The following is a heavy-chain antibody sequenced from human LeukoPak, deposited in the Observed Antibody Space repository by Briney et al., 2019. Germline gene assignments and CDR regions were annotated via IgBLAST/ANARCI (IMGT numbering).Heavy chain of an antibody. D-gene: IGHD6-19*01. CDR2: TYYRSKWYT. J-gene: IGHJ4*02. CDR1: GDSVSSNSAA. V-gene: IGHV6-1*01. CDR3: ARYSSGWAYIDF. Sequence: SQTLSLTCAISGDSVSSNSAAWNWIRQSPSRGLEWLGRTYYRSKWYTEYAVSVKSRITINPDTSKNQLSPQLNSVTPEDTAVYYCARYSSGWAYIDFWGQGILVTVSS.